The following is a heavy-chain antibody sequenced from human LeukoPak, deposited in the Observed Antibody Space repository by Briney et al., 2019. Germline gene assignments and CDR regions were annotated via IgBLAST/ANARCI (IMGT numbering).Heavy chain of an antibody. V-gene: IGHV4-59*02. CDR1: GDSVSLYN. J-gene: IGHJ3*02. CDR2: MYYSGST. CDR3: ARGMFAFDI. Sequence: WETLSLTCTVSGDSVSLYNWSWIRQPPGKGLEWLGNMYYSGSTTYNPSLKSRITLSVDTSKNQFSLKLSSVTAADTAVYYCARGMFAFDIWGQGTMVTVSS. D-gene: IGHD3-10*02.